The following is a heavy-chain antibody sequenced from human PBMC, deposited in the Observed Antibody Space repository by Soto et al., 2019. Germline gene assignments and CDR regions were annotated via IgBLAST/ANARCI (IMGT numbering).Heavy chain of an antibody. CDR1: GYSFTSYG. CDR3: ARPYDHNASYLPYDC. CDR2: ISAYNGNK. J-gene: IGHJ4*02. V-gene: IGHV1-18*01. Sequence: ASVKVSCKASGYSFTSYGISWVRQAPGQGLEWMGWISAYNGNKKYAQKLQGRVTMTTDTSTSTAYMELRSLRAEDTAVYYCARPYDHNASYLPYDCWGQGTPVTVSS. D-gene: IGHD3-22*01.